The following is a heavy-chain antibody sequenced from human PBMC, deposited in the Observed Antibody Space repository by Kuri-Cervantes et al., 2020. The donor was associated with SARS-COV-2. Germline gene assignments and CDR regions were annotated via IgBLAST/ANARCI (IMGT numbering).Heavy chain of an antibody. J-gene: IGHJ6*03. CDR2: IYTSGST. D-gene: IGHD5-12*01. Sequence: ESLKISCTVSGGSISSYYWSWIRQPAGKGLEWIGRIYTSGSTNYNPSLKSRVTMSVDTSTNQFSLKLSSVTAADTAVYYCARVTGGVVATTYPYYYYYMDVWGKGTTVTVSS. V-gene: IGHV4-4*07. CDR1: GGSISSYY. CDR3: ARVTGGVVATTYPYYYYYMDV.